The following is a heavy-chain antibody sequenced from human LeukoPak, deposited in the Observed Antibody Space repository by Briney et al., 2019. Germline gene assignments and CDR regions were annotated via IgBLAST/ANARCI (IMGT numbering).Heavy chain of an antibody. CDR1: GYTLTELS. Sequence: PWASVKVSCKVSGYTLTELSMHWVRQAPGKGLEWMGGFDPEDGETIYAQKFQGRVTMTEDTSTDTAYMELSSLRSEDTAVYYCATAFDGVVYAVGYFDYWGQGTLVTVSS. J-gene: IGHJ4*02. CDR2: FDPEDGET. D-gene: IGHD2-8*02. V-gene: IGHV1-24*01. CDR3: ATAFDGVVYAVGYFDY.